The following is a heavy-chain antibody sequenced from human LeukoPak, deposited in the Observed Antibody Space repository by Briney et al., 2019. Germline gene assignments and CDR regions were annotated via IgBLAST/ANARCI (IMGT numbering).Heavy chain of an antibody. J-gene: IGHJ4*02. CDR2: ISGSGGST. Sequence: GGSLRLSCAASGFTFSSYAMSWVRQAPGKGLEWVSAISGSGGSTYYADSVKGRFTISRDDSKNTLYLQMNSLRAEDTAVYYCAKVPRRLEAFDYWGQGTLVTVSS. D-gene: IGHD3-3*01. CDR1: GFTFSSYA. CDR3: AKVPRRLEAFDY. V-gene: IGHV3-23*01.